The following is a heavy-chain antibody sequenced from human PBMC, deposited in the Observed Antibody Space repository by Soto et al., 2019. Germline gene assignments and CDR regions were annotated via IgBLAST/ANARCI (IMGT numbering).Heavy chain of an antibody. J-gene: IGHJ3*02. Sequence: ASVKVSCKASGYTFTSYYMHWMRQAPGQGLEWMGIINPSGGSTSYAQKFQGRVTMTRDTSTSTVYMELSSLRSEDTAVYYCARAYLDPDAFDIWGQGTMVTVSS. V-gene: IGHV1-46*03. CDR3: ARAYLDPDAFDI. CDR1: GYTFTSYY. D-gene: IGHD2-2*02. CDR2: INPSGGST.